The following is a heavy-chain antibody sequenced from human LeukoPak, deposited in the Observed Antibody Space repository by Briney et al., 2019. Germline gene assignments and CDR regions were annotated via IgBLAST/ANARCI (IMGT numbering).Heavy chain of an antibody. J-gene: IGHJ4*02. CDR1: GGSISSSNW. CDR3: ARGGYYDILTGYYGGLVFDY. V-gene: IGHV4-4*02. D-gene: IGHD3-9*01. CDR2: IYHSGST. Sequence: SGTLSLTCAVSGGSISSSNWWSWVRQPPGTGLEWIGEIYHSGSTNYNPSLKSRVTISVDKSKNQFSLKLSSVTAADAAVYYCARGGYYDILTGYYGGLVFDYWGQGTLVTVSS.